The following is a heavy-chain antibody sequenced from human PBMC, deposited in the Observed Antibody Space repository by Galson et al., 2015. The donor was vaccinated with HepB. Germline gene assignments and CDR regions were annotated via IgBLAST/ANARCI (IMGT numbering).Heavy chain of an antibody. CDR3: AKDIIRDPKLRFLEWGSTRNYGMDV. CDR1: GFTFDDYT. Sequence: SLRLSCAASGFTFDDYTMHWVRQAPGKGLEWVSLISWDGGSTYYADSVKGRFTISRDNSKNSLYLQMNSLRTEDTALYYCAKDIIRDPKLRFLEWGSTRNYGMDVWGQGTTVTVSS. CDR2: ISWDGGST. V-gene: IGHV3-43*01. D-gene: IGHD3-3*01. J-gene: IGHJ6*02.